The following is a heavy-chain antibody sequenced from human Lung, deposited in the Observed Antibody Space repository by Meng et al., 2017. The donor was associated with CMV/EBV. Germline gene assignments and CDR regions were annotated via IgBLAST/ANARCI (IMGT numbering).Heavy chain of an antibody. V-gene: IGHV3-53*01. CDR2: IYYSGGT. Sequence: GGSLRLYCAASGFTVSGNYMSWVRQAPGRGLEWVSIIYYSGGTDYAESVKGRFTMSRDSSKNTVYLQMNSLRVEDTAVYYCARDFGYWGQGTLVTVSS. J-gene: IGHJ4*02. CDR1: GFTVSGNY. CDR3: ARDFGY.